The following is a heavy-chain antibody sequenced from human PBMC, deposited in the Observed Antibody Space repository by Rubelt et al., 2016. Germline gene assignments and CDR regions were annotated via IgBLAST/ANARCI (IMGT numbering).Heavy chain of an antibody. V-gene: IGHV1-18*01. CDR3: ARDPTTRFTSTGWFDP. CDR2: ISAYNGNT. D-gene: IGHD5-12*01. Sequence: QVQLVQSGAEVKKPGASVKVSCKASGYTFTSYGISWVRQAPGQGLEWMGWISAYNGNTNYAQKLQARVTMTTDTSTSTAYRELRILRSDDTAVYYCARDPTTRFTSTGWFDPWGQGTLVTVSS. J-gene: IGHJ5*02. CDR1: GYTFTSYG.